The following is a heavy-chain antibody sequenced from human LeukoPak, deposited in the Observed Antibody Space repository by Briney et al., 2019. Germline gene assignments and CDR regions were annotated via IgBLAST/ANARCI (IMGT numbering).Heavy chain of an antibody. Sequence: GGSLRLSCAASGFTFSSYDMHWVRQATGKGLEWVSAIGTAGDTYYPGSVKGRFTISRENAKNSLYLQMNSLRAGDTAVYYCARALRATYASDIWGQGTMVTVSS. V-gene: IGHV3-13*01. J-gene: IGHJ3*02. CDR2: IGTAGDT. CDR3: ARALRATYASDI. CDR1: GFTFSSYD.